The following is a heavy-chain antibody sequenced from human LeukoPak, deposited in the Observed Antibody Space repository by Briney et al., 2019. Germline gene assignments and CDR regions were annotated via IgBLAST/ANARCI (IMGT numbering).Heavy chain of an antibody. CDR1: GFTFSSYT. D-gene: IGHD3-3*01. V-gene: IGHV3-48*01. Sequence: GGSLRLSCAASGFTFSSYTMNWVRQAPGKGLEWVSYISTSSSTIYYADSVKGRFTISRDNARNSLYLQMSSLTAEDMAVYYCVRALDFSPPDYWGQGTLVTVSS. J-gene: IGHJ4*02. CDR3: VRALDFSPPDY. CDR2: ISTSSSTI.